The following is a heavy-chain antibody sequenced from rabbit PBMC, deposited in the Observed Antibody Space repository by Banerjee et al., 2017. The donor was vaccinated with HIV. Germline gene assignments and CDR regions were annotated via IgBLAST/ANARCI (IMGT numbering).Heavy chain of an antibody. CDR3: VRDLGYADSSYHSL. CDR2: IYTDGSA. J-gene: IGHJ3*01. CDR1: GFSLSSYA. V-gene: IGHV1S36*01. Sequence: QEQLVESGGGLVKPGGSLTINCTVSGFSLSSYAMGWFRQAPGKGLEWIGYIYTDGSAYYASWVNGRFTISKTSTTVDLQMNSLTAADTATYFCVRDLGYADSSYHSLWGQGTLVTVS. D-gene: IGHD8-1*01.